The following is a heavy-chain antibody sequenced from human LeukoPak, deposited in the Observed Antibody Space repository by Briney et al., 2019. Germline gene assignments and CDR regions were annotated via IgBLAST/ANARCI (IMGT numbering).Heavy chain of an antibody. CDR2: INPSGGST. J-gene: IGHJ4*02. V-gene: IGHV1-46*01. CDR1: GYTFTSYY. D-gene: IGHD3-3*01. CDR3: ATGGLGFLADEIPLGDYFDY. Sequence: ASVKVSFKASGYTFTSYYMHWVRQAPGQGLEWMGIINPSGGSTSYAQKFQGRVTMTRDTSTSTVYMELSSLRSEDTAVYYCATGGLGFLADEIPLGDYFDYWGQGTLVTVSS.